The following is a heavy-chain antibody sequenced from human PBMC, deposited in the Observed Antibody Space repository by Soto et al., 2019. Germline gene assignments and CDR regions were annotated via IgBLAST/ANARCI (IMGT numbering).Heavy chain of an antibody. CDR2: ISRGGDYI. J-gene: IGHJ5*01. Sequence: EVQLVESGGGLVEPGGSLRLSCAASGFTFATYTINWVRQAPGKGLEWVSSISRGGDYIKYADSVEGRFTISRDNAKNSLFLQMTGLRAEDTAVYYCARSQAVGLLDSGGQGTLVTVSS. CDR1: GFTFATYT. V-gene: IGHV3-21*01. CDR3: ARSQAVGLLDS. D-gene: IGHD1-26*01.